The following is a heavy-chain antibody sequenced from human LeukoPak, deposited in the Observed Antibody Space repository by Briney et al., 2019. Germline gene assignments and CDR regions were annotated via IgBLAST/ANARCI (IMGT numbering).Heavy chain of an antibody. J-gene: IGHJ4*02. CDR3: VRYYDILTRYVDY. CDR2: IYYSGST. CDR1: GGSISSSGYY. Sequence: PSQTLSLTCTVSGGSISSSGYYWSWIRQHPGKGLEWIGYIYYSGSTHYNPSLRSRITMSVDTSKNQFSLKLSSVTAADTAVYYCVRYYDILTRYVDYWGQGTLVTVSS. V-gene: IGHV4-31*03. D-gene: IGHD3-9*01.